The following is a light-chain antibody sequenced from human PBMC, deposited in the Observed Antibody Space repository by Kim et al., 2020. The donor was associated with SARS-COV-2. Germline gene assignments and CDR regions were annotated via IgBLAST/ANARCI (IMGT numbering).Light chain of an antibody. V-gene: IGKV3-15*01. CDR2: GAS. CDR1: QSVRTD. CDR3: QQYTDWPRT. J-gene: IGKJ1*01. Sequence: EILMTQSPATLSVSPGERATLSCRASQSVRTDLAWYHHKPGQAPRLLIYGASSRAADIPDRFGGSGSGTEFTLIITSLQSEDFGVYYCQQYTDWPRTFGQGTKVDIK.